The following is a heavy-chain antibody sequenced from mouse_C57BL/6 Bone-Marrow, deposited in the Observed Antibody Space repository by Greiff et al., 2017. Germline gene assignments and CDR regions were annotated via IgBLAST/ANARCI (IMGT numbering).Heavy chain of an antibody. CDR1: GYTFTSYG. V-gene: IGHV1-81*01. D-gene: IGHD1-1*01. Sequence: VQLQQSGAELARPGASVKLSCKASGYTFTSYGISWVKQRTGQGLEWIGEIYPRSGNTYYNEKFTGKATLTADNSSSTAYMGLRSLTSEDSAVYFCASPPYYGSSYRGFAYWGQGTLVTVSA. J-gene: IGHJ3*01. CDR3: ASPPYYGSSYRGFAY. CDR2: IYPRSGNT.